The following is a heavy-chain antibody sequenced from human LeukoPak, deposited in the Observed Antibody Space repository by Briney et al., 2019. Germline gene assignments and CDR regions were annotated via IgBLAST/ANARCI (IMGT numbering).Heavy chain of an antibody. V-gene: IGHV4-34*01. CDR2: INHSGDT. CDR1: GGSFSGYY. J-gene: IGHJ4*02. D-gene: IGHD3-10*01. CDR3: ATKRDYGSGSYYNE. Sequence: PSETLSLTCAVYGGSFSGYYWSWIRQPPGKGLEWIGEINHSGDTNYNPSLKSRVTISIDTSKNQFSLKLNSVTAADTALYYCATKRDYGSGSYYNEWGQGTLATVFS.